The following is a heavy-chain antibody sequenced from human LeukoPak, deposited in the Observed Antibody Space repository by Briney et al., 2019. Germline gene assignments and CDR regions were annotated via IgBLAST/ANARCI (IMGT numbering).Heavy chain of an antibody. Sequence: PSETLSLTCAVYGGSFSGYYWSWIRQPPGKGLKWIGEINHSGSTNYNPSLKSRVTISVDTSKNQFSLKLSSVTAADTAVYYCARGGNYYDSSPLDYWGQGTLVTVSS. CDR1: GGSFSGYY. J-gene: IGHJ4*02. V-gene: IGHV4-34*01. D-gene: IGHD3-22*01. CDR2: INHSGST. CDR3: ARGGNYYDSSPLDY.